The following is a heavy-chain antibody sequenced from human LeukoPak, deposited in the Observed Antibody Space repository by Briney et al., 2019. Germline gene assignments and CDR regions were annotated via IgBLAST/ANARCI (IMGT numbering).Heavy chain of an antibody. CDR2: IWYDGSNK. Sequence: GKSLEISCKGSGYTFTSYWIGWVRQAPGKALEWVAVIWYDGSNKYYADSVKGRFTISRDNSKNTLYLQMNSLRAEDTAVYYCARAVGPFDYWGQGTLVTVST. CDR1: GYTFTSYW. V-gene: IGHV3-33*01. J-gene: IGHJ4*02. CDR3: ARAVGPFDY.